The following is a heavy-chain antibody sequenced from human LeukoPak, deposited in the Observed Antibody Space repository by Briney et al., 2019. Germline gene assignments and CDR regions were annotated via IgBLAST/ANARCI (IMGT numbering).Heavy chain of an antibody. V-gene: IGHV4-34*01. CDR2: INHSGST. CDR1: GGSFSGYY. Sequence: SETLSLTCAVYGGSFSGYYWSWIRQPPGKGLEWIGEINHSGSTYYNASLKSQVSISIDTSKNQFSLKLTSVTAADTAVYYCARQTGSGLFILPGGQGTLVTVSS. CDR3: ARQTGSGLFILP. J-gene: IGHJ4*02. D-gene: IGHD3/OR15-3a*01.